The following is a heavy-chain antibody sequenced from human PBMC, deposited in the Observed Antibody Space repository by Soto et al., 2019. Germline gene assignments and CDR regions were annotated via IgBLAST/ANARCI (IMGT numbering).Heavy chain of an antibody. CDR2: IYPGDSDT. Sequence: PGESLKISCKGSGYSFTSYWIGWVRQMPGKGLEWMGIIYPGDSDTRYSPSFQGQVTISADKSISTAYLQWSSLKASDTAMYYWARLRIFGVVIIPYYYYMDVWGKGTTVTVSS. J-gene: IGHJ6*03. D-gene: IGHD3-3*01. CDR3: ARLRIFGVVIIPYYYYMDV. CDR1: GYSFTSYW. V-gene: IGHV5-51*01.